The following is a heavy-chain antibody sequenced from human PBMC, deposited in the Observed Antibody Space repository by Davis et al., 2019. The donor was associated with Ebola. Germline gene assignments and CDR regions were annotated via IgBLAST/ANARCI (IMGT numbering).Heavy chain of an antibody. D-gene: IGHD2-21*02. CDR1: GGSASSGSYY. Sequence: MPSETLSLTCTVSGGSASSGSYYWSWIRQPPGKGLEWIGEINHSGSTNYNPSLKSRVTMSLDTSRNQFSLKLSSVTAADTAVYYCARGAYCGGGCYSFRWNLQIWGQGTMVTVSS. J-gene: IGHJ3*02. V-gene: IGHV4-61*01. CDR3: ARGAYCGGGCYSFRWNLQI. CDR2: INHSGST.